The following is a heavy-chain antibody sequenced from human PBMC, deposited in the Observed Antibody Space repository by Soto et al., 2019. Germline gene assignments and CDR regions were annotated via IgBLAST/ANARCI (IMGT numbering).Heavy chain of an antibody. CDR2: IYYSGST. J-gene: IGHJ4*02. CDR3: ARGGVSGYCSGGSCYSDPYFDY. CDR1: GGSISSYY. Sequence: PSETLSLTCTVSGGSISSYYWSWIRQPPGKGLEWIGYIYYSGSTNYNPSLKSRVIISVDTSKNQFSLKLSSVTAADTAVYYCARGGVSGYCSGGSCYSDPYFDYWGQGTLVTVSS. V-gene: IGHV4-59*01. D-gene: IGHD2-15*01.